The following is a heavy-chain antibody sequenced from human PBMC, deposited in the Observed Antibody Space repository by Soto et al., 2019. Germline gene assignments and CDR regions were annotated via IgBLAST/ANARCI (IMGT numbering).Heavy chain of an antibody. V-gene: IGHV3-30*18. J-gene: IGHJ4*02. D-gene: IGHD5-18*01. Sequence: QVQLVESGGGVVQPGRSLRLSCAASGFTFSRYGMHWVRQAPGKGLEWVALISYVGSKTYYADSVKGRFTICRDNSKNTLYLQMSSLRVEDTAVYYCAKVRLRDYSLGYVFDSWGQGTLVTVSS. CDR3: AKVRLRDYSLGYVFDS. CDR1: GFTFSRYG. CDR2: ISYVGSKT.